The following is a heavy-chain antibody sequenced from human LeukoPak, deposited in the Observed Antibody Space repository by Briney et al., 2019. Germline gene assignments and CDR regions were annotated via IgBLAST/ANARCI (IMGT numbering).Heavy chain of an antibody. CDR3: AKDNMGYDGNWFDP. CDR2: ISYDGSNK. CDR1: EFTFSSYG. J-gene: IGHJ5*02. D-gene: IGHD1-1*01. Sequence: GGSLRLSCAASEFTFSSYGMSWVRQAPGKGLEWVAVISYDGSNKYYADSVKGRFTISRDNSKNTLYLQMNSLRAEDTAVYYCAKDNMGYDGNWFDPWGQGTLVTVSS. V-gene: IGHV3-30*18.